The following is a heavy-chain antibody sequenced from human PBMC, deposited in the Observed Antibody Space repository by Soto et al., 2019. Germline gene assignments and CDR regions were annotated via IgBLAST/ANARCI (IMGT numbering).Heavy chain of an antibody. J-gene: IGHJ5*02. Sequence: GGSLRLSCAASGFTFSDYYMSWIRQAPGKGLEWVSYISSSGSTIYYADSVQGRFTISRDNAKSSMYLQMNSLRAEDTVVYYCARDPGRVVVAATPLGPWFDPWGQGTLVTVSS. CDR3: ARDPGRVVVAATPLGPWFDP. CDR2: ISSSGSTI. CDR1: GFTFSDYY. V-gene: IGHV3-11*01. D-gene: IGHD2-15*01.